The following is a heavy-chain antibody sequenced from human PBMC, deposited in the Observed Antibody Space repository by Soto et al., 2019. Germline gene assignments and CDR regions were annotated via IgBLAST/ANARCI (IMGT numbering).Heavy chain of an antibody. V-gene: IGHV1-3*01. D-gene: IGHD3-10*01. J-gene: IGHJ6*03. CDR3: ARAPPNYYGSGSYFSGYYYYYMDV. CDR2: INAGNGNT. Sequence: ASVKVSCKASGYTFTSYAMHWVRQAPGQRLEWMGWINAGNGNTKYSQKFQGRVTITRDTSASTAYMELSSLRSEDTAVYYCARAPPNYYGSGSYFSGYYYYYMDVWGKGTTVTVSS. CDR1: GYTFTSYA.